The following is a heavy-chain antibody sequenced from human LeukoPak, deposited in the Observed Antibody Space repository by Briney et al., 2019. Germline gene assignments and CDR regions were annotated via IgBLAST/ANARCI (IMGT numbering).Heavy chain of an antibody. V-gene: IGHV1-69*13. J-gene: IGHJ4*02. Sequence: ASVKVSCKASGGTFSSYAISWVRQAPGQGLEWMGGIIPIFATANYAQKFQGRVTITADESTSTAYMELSSLRSEDTAVYYCARGRRSPPVFGVFDYWGQGTLVTVSS. CDR2: IIPIFATA. CDR1: GGTFSSYA. CDR3: ARGRRSPPVFGVFDY. D-gene: IGHD3-16*01.